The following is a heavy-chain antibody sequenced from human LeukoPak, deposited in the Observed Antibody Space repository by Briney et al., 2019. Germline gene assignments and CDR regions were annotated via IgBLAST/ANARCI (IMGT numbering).Heavy chain of an antibody. J-gene: IGHJ6*02. D-gene: IGHD3-10*01. CDR1: GGSISSYY. V-gene: IGHV4-59*01. CDR3: ARVPTQYFGGLFYGMDV. CDR2: IYYSGST. Sequence: PSETLSLTCTVSGGSISSYYWSWIRQPPGKGLEWIGYIYYSGSTNYNPSLKSRVTISVDTSKNQFSLKLSSVTAADTAVYYCARVPTQYFGGLFYGMDVWGQGTTVTVSS.